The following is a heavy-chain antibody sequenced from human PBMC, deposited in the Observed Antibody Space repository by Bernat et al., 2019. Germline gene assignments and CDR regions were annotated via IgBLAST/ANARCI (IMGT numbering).Heavy chain of an antibody. D-gene: IGHD1-1*01. CDR2: ISGSGGST. CDR1: GFTFSSYA. J-gene: IGHJ5*02. Sequence: EVQLVESGGGLVQPGGSLRLSCAASGFTFSSYAMSWVRQAPGKGLEWVSGISGSGGSTYYADSVKGQFTISRDNSKNTLYLQMNSLRAEDTAVYYCAKGPDNTNSFPRWFDPWGQGTLVTVSS. CDR3: AKGPDNTNSFPRWFDP. V-gene: IGHV3-23*04.